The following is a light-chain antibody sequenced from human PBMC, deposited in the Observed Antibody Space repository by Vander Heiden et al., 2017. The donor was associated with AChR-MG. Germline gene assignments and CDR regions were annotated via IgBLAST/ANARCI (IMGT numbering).Light chain of an antibody. CDR1: QDSRNA. J-gene: IGKJ1*01. Sequence: DSHITHSLPSVSACVGDRVTLTCRQIQDSRNALASSQQKPVKAPALLLYATSRLQSGVPSRFSGGGSGTDFTLTISSLQPEDFATYVRQQYDFTLWTFGQGTKLAIK. CDR3: QQYDFTLWT. CDR2: ATS. V-gene: IGKV1-NL1*01.